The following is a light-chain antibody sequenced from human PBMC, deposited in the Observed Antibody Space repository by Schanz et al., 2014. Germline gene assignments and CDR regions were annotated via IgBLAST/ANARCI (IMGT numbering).Light chain of an antibody. Sequence: DIQMTQFPSSLSASVGDRVTITCRASQSISSYLDWYQQKSGKAPKLLIYAASSLQSGVPSRFSGSASGTDFTLTINSLQPEDFATYYCQQSYNAPRTFGQGTKVEIK. V-gene: IGKV1-39*01. J-gene: IGKJ1*01. CDR1: QSISSY. CDR3: QQSYNAPRT. CDR2: AAS.